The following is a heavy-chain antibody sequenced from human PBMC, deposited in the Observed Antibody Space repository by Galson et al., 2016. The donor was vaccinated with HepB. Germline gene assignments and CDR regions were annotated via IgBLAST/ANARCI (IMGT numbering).Heavy chain of an antibody. V-gene: IGHV4-39*07. Sequence: SETLSLTCSVSGGSISSGSYYWGWVRQPPGKGLEWIANIYQSGSTYYNPSLKSRVSIAVDTSNNQFSLNLFSVTAGYSAVYYCARAVVVSAPDFYHGLDVWGQGTTITVSS. J-gene: IGHJ6*02. CDR1: GGSISSGSYY. D-gene: IGHD2-21*01. CDR3: ARAVVVSAPDFYHGLDV. CDR2: IYQSGST.